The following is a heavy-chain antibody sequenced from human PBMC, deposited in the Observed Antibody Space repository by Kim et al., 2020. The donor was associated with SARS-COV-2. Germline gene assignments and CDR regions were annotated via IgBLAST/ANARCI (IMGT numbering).Heavy chain of an antibody. J-gene: IGHJ4*02. CDR3: ASWGGADRRVVPAVSIDY. CDR2: INPNSGGT. D-gene: IGHD2-2*01. V-gene: IGHV1-2*06. Sequence: ASVKVSCKASGYTFTGYYMHWVRQAPGQGLEWMGRINPNSGGTNYSQKFQGRVTMTRDTSISTAYMELSRLRSDDTAVYYCASWGGADRRVVPAVSIDYWGQGTLVTVSS. CDR1: GYTFTGYY.